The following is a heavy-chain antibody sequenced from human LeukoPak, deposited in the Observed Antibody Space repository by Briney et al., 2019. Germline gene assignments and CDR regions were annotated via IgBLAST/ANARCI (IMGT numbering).Heavy chain of an antibody. CDR2: IWYDGSNK. CDR1: GFTFSSYG. V-gene: IGHV3-33*01. Sequence: GGSRRLSCAASGFTFSSYGMHWVRQAPGKALEWVAVIWYDGSNKYYADSVKSRFTISRENSHNTLYLQMNSLRAEDTAVYYCARGQLGLHYFDYWGQGSLVTVSS. J-gene: IGHJ4*02. D-gene: IGHD6-13*01. CDR3: ARGQLGLHYFDY.